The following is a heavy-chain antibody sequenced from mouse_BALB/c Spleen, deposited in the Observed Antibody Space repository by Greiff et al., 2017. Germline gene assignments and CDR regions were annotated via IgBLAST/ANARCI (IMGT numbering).Heavy chain of an antibody. V-gene: IGHV5-9-4*01. J-gene: IGHJ3*01. CDR1: GFTFSSYA. D-gene: IGHD2-3*01. CDR3: ARENDGYPFAY. CDR2: ISSGGSYT. Sequence: EVQGVESGGGLVKPGGSLKLSCAASGFTFSSYAMSWVRQSPEKRLEWVAEISSGGSYTYYPDTVTGRFTISRDNAKNTLYLEMSSLRSEDTAMYYCARENDGYPFAYWGQGTLVTVSA.